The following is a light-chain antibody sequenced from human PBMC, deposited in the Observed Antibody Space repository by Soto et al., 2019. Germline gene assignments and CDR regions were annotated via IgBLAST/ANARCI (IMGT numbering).Light chain of an antibody. CDR1: SSDIGGYNY. CDR2: EVS. Sequence: QSALTQPPSASGSPGQSVTISCTGTSSDIGGYNYVSWYQQHPGKDPKLIIYEVSKRPSGVPDRCSGSKSGNTASLTVSGLQAEDEADYYCTSYAGSNNLVFAGGTKLTVL. J-gene: IGLJ3*02. V-gene: IGLV2-8*01. CDR3: TSYAGSNNLV.